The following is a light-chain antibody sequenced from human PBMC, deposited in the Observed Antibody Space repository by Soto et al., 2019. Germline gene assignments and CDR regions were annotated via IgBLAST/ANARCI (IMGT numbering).Light chain of an antibody. CDR2: GAS. J-gene: IGKJ4*01. CDR3: QQYYDWPLVT. CDR1: QSISTN. Sequence: MTQSPDTLSVSPGERVTFSCRASQSISTNLAWYQQKPGQAPRLLIYGASTRDTHIPDRFSGTGSETEFTLSVSSLQSEDFAIYYCQQYYDWPLVTFGGGTRVEL. V-gene: IGKV3-15*01.